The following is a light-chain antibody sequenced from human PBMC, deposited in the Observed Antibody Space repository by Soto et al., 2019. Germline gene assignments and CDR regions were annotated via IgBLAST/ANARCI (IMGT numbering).Light chain of an antibody. J-gene: IGKJ5*01. CDR2: AAS. V-gene: IGKV1-39*01. Sequence: DFEMTQSPSSLSAFVGDRVTMTCRASQSIGTFLSWYQKKSGRAPKLLIYAASSLQIGVPSRLSGSGSGTNFTLTISSLQPEDFATYFCQQNYDTPITFGQGTRLEIK. CDR3: QQNYDTPIT. CDR1: QSIGTF.